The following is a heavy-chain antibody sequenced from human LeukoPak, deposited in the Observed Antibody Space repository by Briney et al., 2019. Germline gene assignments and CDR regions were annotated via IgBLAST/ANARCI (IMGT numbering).Heavy chain of an antibody. Sequence: GGSLRLSCAASGFTFSSYEMNWVRQAPGKGLEWVSYISSSGSTIYYADSVKGRFTISRDNAKNSLYLQMNSLRAEDTAVYYCARDDQLGYYDFWSGYLGGPWDYWGQGTLVTVSS. J-gene: IGHJ4*02. CDR1: GFTFSSYE. V-gene: IGHV3-48*03. CDR2: ISSSGSTI. CDR3: ARDDQLGYYDFWSGYLGGPWDY. D-gene: IGHD3-3*01.